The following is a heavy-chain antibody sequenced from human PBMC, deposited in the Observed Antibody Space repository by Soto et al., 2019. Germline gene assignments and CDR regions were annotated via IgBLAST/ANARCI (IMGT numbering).Heavy chain of an antibody. Sequence: GGSLRLSCAASGFTVSSNYMSWVRQAPGKGLEWVSVIYSGGSTYYAGSGKGRFTISRDNSKNTLYLKMNSLRAEDTAVYYCAIDSPYCSSTSCYYYYYMDVWGKGTTVTVSS. CDR3: AIDSPYCSSTSCYYYYYMDV. CDR2: IYSGGST. CDR1: GFTVSSNY. J-gene: IGHJ6*03. D-gene: IGHD2-2*01. V-gene: IGHV3-66*01.